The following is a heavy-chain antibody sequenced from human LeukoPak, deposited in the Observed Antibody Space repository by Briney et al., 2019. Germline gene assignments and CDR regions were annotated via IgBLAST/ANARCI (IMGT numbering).Heavy chain of an antibody. CDR2: IYSNGDT. Sequence: SQTLSLTCTVSGASLSSGSSYWRWIRQPAGRGLEWFARIYSNGDTKFNPSLKSRVTISLDTSKTQFSLKLSSATAADTAVYYCASRHSKQQPYYYYMDIWGKGTTVTVSS. J-gene: IGHJ6*03. D-gene: IGHD6-13*01. V-gene: IGHV4-61*02. CDR3: ASRHSKQQPYYYYMDI. CDR1: GASLSSGSSY.